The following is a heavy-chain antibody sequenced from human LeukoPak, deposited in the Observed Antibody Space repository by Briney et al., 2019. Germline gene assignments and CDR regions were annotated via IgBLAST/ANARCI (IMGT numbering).Heavy chain of an antibody. D-gene: IGHD6-13*01. CDR1: GDSISSGSYY. CDR3: SRDVVSSSWGESAFDI. V-gene: IGHV4-61*02. CDR2: IYTSGST. Sequence: SETLSLTCTVSGDSISSGSYYWSWIRQPAGKGLEWIGRIYTSGSTNYNPPLKSRVTISVDTSKNQFSLKLSSVTVPDTAVYYCSRDVVSSSWGESAFDIWGQGTMVTVSS. J-gene: IGHJ3*02.